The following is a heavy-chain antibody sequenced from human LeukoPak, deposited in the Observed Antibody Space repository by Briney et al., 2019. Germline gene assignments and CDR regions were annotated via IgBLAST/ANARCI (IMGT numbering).Heavy chain of an antibody. D-gene: IGHD2-15*01. CDR3: ATHGRGYCSGGSCGGLDS. V-gene: IGHV1-69*16. CDR2: IIPILGTR. CDR1: GDTFSSKT. J-gene: IGHJ4*02. Sequence: SVKVSCTASGDTFSSKTITWVRQAPGQGLQWMGGIIPILGTRNYAQTFQDRVAITTDESTSTIYMELRSLRYEDAAVYYCATHGRGYCSGGSCGGLDSWGQGTLVTVSS.